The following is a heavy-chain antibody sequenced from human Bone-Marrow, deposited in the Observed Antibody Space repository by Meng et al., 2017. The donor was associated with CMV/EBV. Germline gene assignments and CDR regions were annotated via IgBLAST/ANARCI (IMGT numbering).Heavy chain of an antibody. D-gene: IGHD1-1*01. Sequence: GESLKISCAASGFIFSDHYMDWVRQAPGKGLEWVGRSRNKANRYTTEYAASVKGRFTISRDESKNSLYLQMNSLKNEDTAVFDCVRGYNSFDSWGQGTLVTVSS. CDR2: SRNKANRYTT. CDR3: VRGYNSFDS. V-gene: IGHV3-72*01. CDR1: GFIFSDHY. J-gene: IGHJ4*02.